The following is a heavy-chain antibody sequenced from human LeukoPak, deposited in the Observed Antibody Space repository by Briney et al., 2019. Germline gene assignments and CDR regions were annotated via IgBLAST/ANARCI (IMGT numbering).Heavy chain of an antibody. V-gene: IGHV1-8*02. CDR1: GYTFTSYG. J-gene: IGHJ4*02. CDR3: ARVRTGILEWSLDY. CDR2: MNPNSGNT. D-gene: IGHD3-3*01. Sequence: ASVKVSCKASGYTFTSYGISWVRQAPGQGLEWMGWMNPNSGNTGYAQKFQGRVTMTRNTSISTAYMELSRLRSDDTAVYYCARVRTGILEWSLDYWGQGTLVTVSS.